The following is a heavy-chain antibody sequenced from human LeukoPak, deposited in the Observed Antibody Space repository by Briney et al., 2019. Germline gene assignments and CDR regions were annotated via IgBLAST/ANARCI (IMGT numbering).Heavy chain of an antibody. CDR2: IYYSGST. V-gene: IGHV4-39*01. CDR3: ARGIGITMIVVVPWKPYYFDY. D-gene: IGHD3-22*01. Sequence: SETLSLTCTVSGGSISSSSYYWGWIRQPPGKGLEWIGSIYYSGSTYYNPYRKSRVTISVDTSKNQFSLKLSSVTAADTAVYYCARGIGITMIVVVPWKPYYFDYWGQGTLVTVSS. CDR1: GGSISSSSYY. J-gene: IGHJ4*02.